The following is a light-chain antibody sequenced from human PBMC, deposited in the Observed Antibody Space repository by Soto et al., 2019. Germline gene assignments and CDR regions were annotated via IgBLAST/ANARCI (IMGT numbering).Light chain of an antibody. Sequence: ESVLTQSPGTLSLSPGERATLSCRASQTVPTNYLAWHQQKPGQAPRLLIYGVSTRAPGIPDRFSGSGSGTDFTLTISSLEPEDFAVYYCQKYGRFKTFGQGTKVDIK. CDR1: QTVPTNY. CDR3: QKYGRFKT. J-gene: IGKJ1*01. V-gene: IGKV3-20*01. CDR2: GVS.